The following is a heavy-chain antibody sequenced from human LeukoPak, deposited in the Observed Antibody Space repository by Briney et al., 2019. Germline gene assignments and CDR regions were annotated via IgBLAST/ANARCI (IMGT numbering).Heavy chain of an antibody. CDR1: GYTFTGYY. D-gene: IGHD3-22*01. CDR3: ARGLADYYDSSGYYPFDY. Sequence: GASVKVSCKASGYTFTGYYMHWVRQAPGQGLEWMGWINPNSGGTNYAQKFQGRVTMTRDTSISTAYMELSRLRSDDTAVYYCARGLADYYDSSGYYPFDYWGQGTLVTVSS. J-gene: IGHJ4*02. V-gene: IGHV1-2*02. CDR2: INPNSGGT.